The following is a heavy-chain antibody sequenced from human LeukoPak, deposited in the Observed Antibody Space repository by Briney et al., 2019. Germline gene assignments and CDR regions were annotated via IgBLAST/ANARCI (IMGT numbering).Heavy chain of an antibody. J-gene: IGHJ5*02. V-gene: IGHV3-74*01. D-gene: IGHD1-20*01. Sequence: PGGSLRLSCAASGLTFSSHWMHWVRQAPGKGLVWVSRITNDGSSTTYADSVKGRFTISRDNAKNMLYLQVNSLRAEDTAVYYCARADMDNWNDVGWFDPWGQGTLVTVSS. CDR2: ITNDGSST. CDR3: ARADMDNWNDVGWFDP. CDR1: GLTFSSHW.